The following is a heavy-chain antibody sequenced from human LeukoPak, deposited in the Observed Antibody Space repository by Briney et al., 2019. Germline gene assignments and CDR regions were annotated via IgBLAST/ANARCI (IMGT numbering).Heavy chain of an antibody. Sequence: SETLSLTCAVSGYSISSGYYWGWIRQPPGKGLEWIGSIYHSGSTYYNPSLKSRVTISVDTSKTQFSLKLSSVTAADTAVYYCARLWWNSYNWFDPWGQGTLVTVSS. J-gene: IGHJ5*02. V-gene: IGHV4-38-2*01. CDR1: GYSISSGYY. CDR2: IYHSGST. D-gene: IGHD4/OR15-4a*01. CDR3: ARLWWNSYNWFDP.